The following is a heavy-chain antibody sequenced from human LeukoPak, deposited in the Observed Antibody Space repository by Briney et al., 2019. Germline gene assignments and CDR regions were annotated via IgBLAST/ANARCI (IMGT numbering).Heavy chain of an antibody. D-gene: IGHD4-11*01. J-gene: IGHJ4*02. CDR3: ANNDYSNYGSDY. V-gene: IGHV4-34*01. Sequence: SETLSLTCAVYGGSFSGYYWRWIRQPPGKGLEWIGEINHSGSTNYNPPLKSRVTISVDTTKDQFSLKLSSVTAADTAVYYCANNDYSNYGSDYWGQGTLVTVSS. CDR1: GGSFSGYY. CDR2: INHSGST.